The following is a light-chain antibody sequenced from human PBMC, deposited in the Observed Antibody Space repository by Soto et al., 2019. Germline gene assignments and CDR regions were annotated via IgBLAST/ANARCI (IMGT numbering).Light chain of an antibody. Sequence: EIVMTQSPATLSVSPGERATLSCRASQSASSSLAWYQQKPGQAPRLLIYGASTRATGIPARFSGSGSGTEFTLTISGLQPEDSLTYYCQQAKSFPITFGQGTRLEIK. CDR3: QQAKSFPIT. J-gene: IGKJ5*01. CDR2: GAS. V-gene: IGKV3-15*01. CDR1: QSASSS.